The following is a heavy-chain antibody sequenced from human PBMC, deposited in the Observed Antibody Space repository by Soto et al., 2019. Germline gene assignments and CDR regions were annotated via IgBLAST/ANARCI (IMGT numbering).Heavy chain of an antibody. CDR1: GGSISSGGYY. D-gene: IGHD2-15*01. Sequence: QVQLQESGPGLVKPSQTLSLTCTVSGGSISSGGYYWSWIRQHPGKGLEWIGYIYYSGSTYYNPTLKSPVTISVDKSKNQFSLKLSSVTAADTAVYYCARRYGGNFDYWGQGTLVTVSS. CDR3: ARRYGGNFDY. V-gene: IGHV4-31*01. CDR2: IYYSGST. J-gene: IGHJ4*02.